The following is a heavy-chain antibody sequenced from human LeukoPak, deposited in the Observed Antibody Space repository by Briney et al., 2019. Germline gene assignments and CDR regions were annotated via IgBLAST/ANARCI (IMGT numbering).Heavy chain of an antibody. D-gene: IGHD1-26*01. CDR2: INPNSGGT. CDR1: GYTFTGYY. Sequence: ASVKVSCKASGYTFTGYYMHWVRQAPGQGLEWMGWINPNSGGTNYAQKFQGRVTMTRDTSISTAYMELSRLRSEDTAVYYCAGEIVGATYFDYWGQGTLVTVSS. V-gene: IGHV1-2*02. CDR3: AGEIVGATYFDY. J-gene: IGHJ4*02.